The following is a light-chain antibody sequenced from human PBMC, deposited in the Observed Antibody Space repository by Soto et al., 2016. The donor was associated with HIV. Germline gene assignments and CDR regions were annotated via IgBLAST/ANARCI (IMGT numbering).Light chain of an antibody. Sequence: SYELTQPPSVSVSPGQTASITCSVDKLGDKYVSWYKQKPGQSPVLVIYEDNKRPSGIPERFSGSNSGNTATLTISGTQALDGADYYCQAWDSHTCFFGTGTKVTVL. CDR3: QAWDSHTCF. CDR1: KLGDKY. V-gene: IGLV3-1*01. CDR2: EDN. J-gene: IGLJ1*01.